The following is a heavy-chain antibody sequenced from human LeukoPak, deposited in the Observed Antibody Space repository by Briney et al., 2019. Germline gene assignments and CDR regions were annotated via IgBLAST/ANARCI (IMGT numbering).Heavy chain of an antibody. V-gene: IGHV4-34*01. CDR2: INHSGST. D-gene: IGHD3-3*01. CDR1: GGSFSGYY. CDR3: ARSYYDFWSGYQFDY. J-gene: IGHJ4*02. Sequence: SETLSLTCAVYGGSFSGYYWSWIRQPPGKGLEWIGEINHSGSTNYNPSLKSRVTISVDTSKNQFSLKLSSVTAADTAVYYCARSYYDFWSGYQFDYWGQGTLVTVSS.